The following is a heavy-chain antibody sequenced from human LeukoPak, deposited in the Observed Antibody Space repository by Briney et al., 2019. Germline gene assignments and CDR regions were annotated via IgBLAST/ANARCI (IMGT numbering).Heavy chain of an antibody. V-gene: IGHV4-38-2*02. Sequence: SETLSLPCTVSGYSIRNGYNWGWIRLSPGKGLEWLGIIYQSGSTYDTPSLKSRVTLSIDTSKNQFSLKLRGVTAADSALYFCARAEINDYSRNWGQGIPVIVSS. CDR2: IYQSGST. D-gene: IGHD4-11*01. J-gene: IGHJ4*02. CDR3: ARAEINDYSRN. CDR1: GYSIRNGYN.